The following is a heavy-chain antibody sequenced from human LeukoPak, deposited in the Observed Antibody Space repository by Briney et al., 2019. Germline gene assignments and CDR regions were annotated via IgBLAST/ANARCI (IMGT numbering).Heavy chain of an antibody. V-gene: IGHV3-7*04. CDR3: VGGYGWLPDY. J-gene: IGHJ4*02. CDR2: IKQDGSEK. CDR1: GITLSELW. D-gene: IGHD6-19*01. Sequence: GGSLRLSCAGYGITLSELWMNWVRQVPGKGLEWVANIKQDGSEKNYVDSVKGRFTISRDNAKNSVYLQMNSLRVDDTAVYYCVGGYGWLPDYWGQGALVTVSS.